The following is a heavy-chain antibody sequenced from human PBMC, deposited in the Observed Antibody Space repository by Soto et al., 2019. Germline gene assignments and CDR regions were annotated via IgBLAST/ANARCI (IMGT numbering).Heavy chain of an antibody. Sequence: QVQLVESGGGVVQPGRSLRLSCAASGFTFSSYAMHWVRQAPGKGLEWVAVISYDGSNKYYADSVKGRFTISRDNSKNTLYLQRNSLRAEDTAVYYWASLPHKGGPFYGSGSSNWFDPWGQGTLVTVSS. J-gene: IGHJ5*02. V-gene: IGHV3-30-3*01. CDR2: ISYDGSNK. D-gene: IGHD3-10*01. CDR1: GFTFSSYA. CDR3: ASLPHKGGPFYGSGSSNWFDP.